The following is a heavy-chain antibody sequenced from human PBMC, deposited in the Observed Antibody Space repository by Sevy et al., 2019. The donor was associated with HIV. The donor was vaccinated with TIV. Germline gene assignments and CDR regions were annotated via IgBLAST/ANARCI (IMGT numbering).Heavy chain of an antibody. V-gene: IGHV4-4*07. CDR2: IYTSGST. CDR3: ARGDKYCTNGVCYKVAFDI. D-gene: IGHD2-8*01. J-gene: IGHJ3*02. CDR1: GGSISSYY. Sequence: SETLSLTCTVSGGSISSYYWSWIRQPAGKGLEWIGRIYTSGSTNYNPSLKSRVTMSVDTSKNQFSLKLGSVTAADTAVYYCARGDKYCTNGVCYKVAFDIWGQGTMVTVSS.